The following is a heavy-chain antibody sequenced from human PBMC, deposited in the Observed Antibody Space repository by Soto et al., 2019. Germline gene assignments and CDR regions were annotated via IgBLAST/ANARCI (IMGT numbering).Heavy chain of an antibody. J-gene: IGHJ6*02. CDR1: GGSISSYY. V-gene: IGHV4-59*01. CDR2: IYYSGST. Sequence: SETLSLTCTVSGGSISSYYWSWIRQPPGKGLEWIGYIYYSGSTNYNPSLKSRVTISVDTSKNQFSLKLSSVTAADTAVYYCARVGWNFPYYYYYYGMDVWGQGTTVTVSS. CDR3: ARVGWNFPYYYYYYGMDV. D-gene: IGHD1-1*01.